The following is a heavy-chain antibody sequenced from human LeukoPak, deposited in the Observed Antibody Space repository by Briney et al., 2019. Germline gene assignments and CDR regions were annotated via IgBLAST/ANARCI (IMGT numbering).Heavy chain of an antibody. J-gene: IGHJ4*02. CDR2: IYHSGST. CDR3: AKQHYCSGGSCYPEYFDY. CDR1: GGSISSSSYY. D-gene: IGHD2-15*01. Sequence: SETLSLTCTVSGGSISSSSYYWGWIRQPPGKGLEWIGSIYHSGSTYYNPSLKSRVTISVDTSKNQFSLKLSSVTAADTAVYYCAKQHYCSGGSCYPEYFDYWGQGTLVTVSS. V-gene: IGHV4-39*01.